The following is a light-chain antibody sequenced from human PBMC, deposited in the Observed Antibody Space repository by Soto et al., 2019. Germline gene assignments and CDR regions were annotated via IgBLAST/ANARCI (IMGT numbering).Light chain of an antibody. V-gene: IGLV2-14*01. CDR2: AVS. CDR1: SSDIGAYNY. CDR3: SSYTTSSSPV. J-gene: IGLJ1*01. Sequence: QSVLTQPASVSASPGQSITISCTGTSSDIGAYNYVSWYQQYPGTAPKLIIYAVSSRPSGISSRFSGSKSASTASLTISGLQAEDEADYYCSSYTTSSSPVFGTGTKVTVL.